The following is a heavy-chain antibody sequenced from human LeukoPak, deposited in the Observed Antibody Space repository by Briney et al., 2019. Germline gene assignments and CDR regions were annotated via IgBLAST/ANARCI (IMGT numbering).Heavy chain of an antibody. Sequence: APVKVSCKASGYTFTGYYMHWVRQAPGQGLEWMGWINPNSGGTNYAQKFQGGVTMTRDTSISTAYMELSRLRSDDTAVYYCARDLRYFDWSTPGDYWGQGTLVTVSS. CDR3: ARDLRYFDWSTPGDY. V-gene: IGHV1-2*02. D-gene: IGHD3-9*01. CDR1: GYTFTGYY. J-gene: IGHJ4*02. CDR2: INPNSGGT.